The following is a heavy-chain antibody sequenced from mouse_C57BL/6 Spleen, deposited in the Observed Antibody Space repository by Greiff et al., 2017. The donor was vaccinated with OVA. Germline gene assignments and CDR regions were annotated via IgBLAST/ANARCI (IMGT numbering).Heavy chain of an antibody. V-gene: IGHV1-26*01. CDR1: GYTFTDYY. CDR2: INPNNGGT. J-gene: IGHJ1*03. D-gene: IGHD1-1*02. Sequence: EVQLQQSGPELVKPGASVKISCKASGYTFTDYYMNWVKQSHGKSLEWIGDINPNNGGTSYNQKFKGKATLTVDKSSSTAYMELRSLTSEDSAVYYCARGGVRWYFDVWGTGTTVTVSS. CDR3: ARGGVRWYFDV.